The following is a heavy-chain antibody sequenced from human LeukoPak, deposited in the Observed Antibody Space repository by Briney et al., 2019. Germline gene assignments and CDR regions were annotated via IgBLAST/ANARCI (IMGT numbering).Heavy chain of an antibody. V-gene: IGHV4-59*01. Sequence: PSETLSLTCTVSGASISSYYWAWIGQPPGRGLEWIGYIYYSGGTYYNPSLRSRVIISLDTSKNQFSLKLTSATAADTAVYYCARERGPNCNKDCLFDPWGQGTLVTVSS. CDR2: IYYSGGT. D-gene: IGHD2/OR15-2a*01. CDR1: GASISSYY. J-gene: IGHJ5*02. CDR3: ARERGPNCNKDCLFDP.